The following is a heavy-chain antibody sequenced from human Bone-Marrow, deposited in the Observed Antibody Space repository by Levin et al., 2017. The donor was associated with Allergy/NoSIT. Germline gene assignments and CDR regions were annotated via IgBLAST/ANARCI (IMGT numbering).Heavy chain of an antibody. CDR1: GGTFSSHG. J-gene: IGHJ6*03. CDR2: IIPIFGPP. V-gene: IGHV1-69*01. Sequence: KISCKASGGTFSSHGIAWVRQAPGQGLEWMGGIIPIFGPPNYAQKFQGRVTISADESTNTAYMELSSLRSDDTAVCYCARLTGDCSGGACLSRYFYYYMDVWGKGTTVTVSS. D-gene: IGHD2-15*01. CDR3: ARLTGDCSGGACLSRYFYYYMDV.